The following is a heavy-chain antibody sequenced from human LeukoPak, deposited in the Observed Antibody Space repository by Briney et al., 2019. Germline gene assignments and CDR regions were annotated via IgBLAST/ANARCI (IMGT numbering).Heavy chain of an antibody. D-gene: IGHD6-13*01. CDR3: AREIAAADFDAFDI. V-gene: IGHV3-21*01. J-gene: IGHJ3*02. CDR1: GFTFSSYR. CDR2: ISSSSSYI. Sequence: MAGGSLRLSCAASGFTFSSYRMNWVRQAPGKGLEWVSSISSSSSYIYYADSVKSRFTISRDNAKNSLYLQMDSLRAEDTAVYYCAREIAAADFDAFDIWGQGTMVTVSS.